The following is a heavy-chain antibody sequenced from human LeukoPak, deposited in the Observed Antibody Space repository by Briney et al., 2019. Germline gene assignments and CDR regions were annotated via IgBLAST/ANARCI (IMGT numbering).Heavy chain of an antibody. Sequence: GASVKVSCKASGYTFTSYGISWVRQAPGQGLEWMGWISPNSGDTNYAQKFQGRVTMTRDTSISTAYMELSRLRSDDTAVYYCARDSSGGYLDYWGQGTLVTVSS. J-gene: IGHJ4*02. V-gene: IGHV1-2*02. D-gene: IGHD1-26*01. CDR3: ARDSSGGYLDY. CDR1: GYTFTSYG. CDR2: ISPNSGDT.